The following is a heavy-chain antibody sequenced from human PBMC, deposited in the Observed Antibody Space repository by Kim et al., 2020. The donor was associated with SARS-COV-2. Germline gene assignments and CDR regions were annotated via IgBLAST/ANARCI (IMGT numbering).Heavy chain of an antibody. CDR3: AREEIAAAGRHFDY. Sequence: GQGLEWMGWINPNSGDTNYAQKFQGRVTMTRDTSISTAYMELSRLRSDGTAVYYCAREEIAAAGRHFDYWGQGTLVTVSS. J-gene: IGHJ4*02. CDR2: INPNSGDT. V-gene: IGHV1-2*02. D-gene: IGHD6-13*01.